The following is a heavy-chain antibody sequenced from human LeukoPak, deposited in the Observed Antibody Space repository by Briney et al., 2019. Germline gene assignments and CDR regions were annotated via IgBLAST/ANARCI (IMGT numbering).Heavy chain of an antibody. CDR1: GFTFSSFG. J-gene: IGHJ4*02. D-gene: IGHD6-19*01. CDR3: ARGTAVAVGY. CDR2: ISYDGSSK. V-gene: IGHV3-30*03. Sequence: GGSLRLSCAASGFTFSSFGMHWVRQAPGKGLEWVAGISYDGSSKYYADSVKGRFTISRDNSRNTLYLQMNSLRAEDTAVYYCARGTAVAVGYWGQGTLVTVSS.